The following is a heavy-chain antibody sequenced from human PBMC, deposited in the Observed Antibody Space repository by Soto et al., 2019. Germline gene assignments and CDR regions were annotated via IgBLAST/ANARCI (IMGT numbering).Heavy chain of an antibody. D-gene: IGHD6-13*01. CDR3: ASTSIAAAGKDYNWFDP. CDR1: GYSFTSYW. Sequence: EVQLVQSGAEVKKPGESLKISCKGSGYSFTSYWIGWVRQMPGKGLEWMGIIYPGDSDTRYSPSFQGQVTISAAKSISTXYLQWSSLKASDTAMYYCASTSIAAAGKDYNWFDPWGQGTLVTVSS. V-gene: IGHV5-51*01. CDR2: IYPGDSDT. J-gene: IGHJ5*02.